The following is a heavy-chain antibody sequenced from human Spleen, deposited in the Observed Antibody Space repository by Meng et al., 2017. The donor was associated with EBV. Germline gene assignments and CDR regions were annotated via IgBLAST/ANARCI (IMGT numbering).Heavy chain of an antibody. CDR1: GYTFTSYG. J-gene: IGHJ4*02. D-gene: IGHD3-22*01. V-gene: IGHV1-18*01. CDR2: ISAYNGNT. Sequence: VKLVQSVVEVRKPGASVKFSCKASGYTFTSYGISWVRQAPGQGLEWMGWISAYNGNTNYAQKLQGRVTMTTDTSTSTAYMELRSLRSDDTAVYYCAVEKDYDSIGYWGQGTLVTVSS. CDR3: AVEKDYDSIGY.